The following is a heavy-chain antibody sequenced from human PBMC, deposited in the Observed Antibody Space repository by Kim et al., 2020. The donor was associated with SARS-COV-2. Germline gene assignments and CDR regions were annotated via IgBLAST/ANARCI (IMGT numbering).Heavy chain of an antibody. CDR2: K. Sequence: KYYADSVKGRFTTSRDNSKNTLYLQMNSLRAEDTAVYYCAKDYGDYGGLDYWGQGTLVTVSS. J-gene: IGHJ4*02. D-gene: IGHD4-17*01. CDR3: AKDYGDYGGLDY. V-gene: IGHV3-30*02.